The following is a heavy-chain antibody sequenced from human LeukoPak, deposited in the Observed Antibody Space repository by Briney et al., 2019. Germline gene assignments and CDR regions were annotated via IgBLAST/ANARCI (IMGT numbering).Heavy chain of an antibody. D-gene: IGHD3-22*01. Sequence: GGSLRLSCAASGFTFSSYEMNWVPQAPGKGLEWVSYISSSGSTIYYADSVKGRFTISRDNAKNSLYLQMNSLRAEDTAVYYCAREYYYDSSGYYPYYFDYWGQGTLVTVSS. CDR2: ISSSGSTI. CDR3: AREYYYDSSGYYPYYFDY. CDR1: GFTFSSYE. J-gene: IGHJ4*02. V-gene: IGHV3-48*03.